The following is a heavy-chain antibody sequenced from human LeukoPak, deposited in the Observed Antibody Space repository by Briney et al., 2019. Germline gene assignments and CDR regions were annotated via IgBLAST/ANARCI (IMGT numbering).Heavy chain of an antibody. D-gene: IGHD5-12*01. CDR3: ARGGGWLRENRSYYYGMDV. V-gene: IGHV1-69*04. Sequence: GSSVKVSCKASGGTFSSYAISWVRQAPGQGLEWMGRIIPILGIANYAQKFQGRVTITADKSTSTAYMELSSLRSEDTAVYYCARGGGWLRENRSYYYGMDVWGQGTTVTVSS. CDR2: IIPILGIA. CDR1: GGTFSSYA. J-gene: IGHJ6*02.